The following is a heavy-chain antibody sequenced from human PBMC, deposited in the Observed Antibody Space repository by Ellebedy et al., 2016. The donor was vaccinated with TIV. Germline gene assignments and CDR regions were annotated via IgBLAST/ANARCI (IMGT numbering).Heavy chain of an antibody. Sequence: GESLKISCAASGFSFNTYALSWVRQAPGKGLEWVSAISGNENSPYYAGSVEGRFTISRDNLKNTLYLQMNSLRVEDTAVYYSARGVRGVSYYYYATDVWGQGTTVTVSS. V-gene: IGHV3-23*01. CDR2: ISGNENSP. J-gene: IGHJ6*02. D-gene: IGHD3-10*01. CDR3: ARGVRGVSYYYYATDV. CDR1: GFSFNTYA.